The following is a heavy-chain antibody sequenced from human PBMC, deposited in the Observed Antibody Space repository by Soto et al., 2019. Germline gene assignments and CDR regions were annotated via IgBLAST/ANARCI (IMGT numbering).Heavy chain of an antibody. CDR3: ARRPSYYYDSSGFDLFAY. D-gene: IGHD3-22*01. Sequence: SETLSLTCSVSGGSISSKNYYWGWIRQPPGKGLEWIGIIYYSGTTYYNPSLKSRVIISVDTSKNQFSLKLSSVTAADTAVYYCARRPSYYYDSSGFDLFAYWGQGTLVTVSS. V-gene: IGHV4-39*01. CDR2: IYYSGTT. CDR1: GGSISSKNYY. J-gene: IGHJ4*02.